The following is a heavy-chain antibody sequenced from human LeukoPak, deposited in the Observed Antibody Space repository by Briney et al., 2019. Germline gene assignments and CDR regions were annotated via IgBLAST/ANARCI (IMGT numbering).Heavy chain of an antibody. V-gene: IGHV3-48*02. CDR2: ISSSTTTI. D-gene: IGHD2-15*01. CDR3: ARDAAFSAFNM. Sequence: GGSLRLSCAASGFAFNTYSMNWVRQAPGKGLEWVSSISSSTTTIYYADSVRGRFTISRDNAKNSLFLRMNSLRDEDTAVYYCARDAAFSAFNMWGQGTMVTASS. J-gene: IGHJ3*02. CDR1: GFAFNTYS.